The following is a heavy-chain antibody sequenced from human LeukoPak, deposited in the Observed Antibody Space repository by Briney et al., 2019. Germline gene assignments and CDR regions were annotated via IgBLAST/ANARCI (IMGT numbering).Heavy chain of an antibody. D-gene: IGHD4-23*01. Sequence: SVKVSCKASGGTFSSYAISWVRQAPGQGLEWMGGIIPIFGTANYAQKFQGRVTITADESTSTAYMELSSLRSEDTAVYYCAREGPPLYGGKTPLYYWGQGTLVTVSS. CDR1: GGTFSSYA. J-gene: IGHJ4*02. CDR3: AREGPPLYGGKTPLYY. CDR2: IIPIFGTA. V-gene: IGHV1-69*13.